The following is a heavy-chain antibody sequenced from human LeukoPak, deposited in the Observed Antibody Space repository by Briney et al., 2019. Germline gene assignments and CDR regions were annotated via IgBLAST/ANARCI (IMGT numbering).Heavy chain of an antibody. V-gene: IGHV3-53*01. D-gene: IGHD2-2*01. CDR3: SAAHDRYYYYGMDV. CDR1: GFTVSSNY. Sequence: GGSLRLSCAASGFTVSSNYMSWVRQAPGKGLERVSVIYSGGSTYYADSVKGRFTISRDNSKNTLYLQMNSLRAEDTAVYYCSAAHDRYYYYGMDVWGKGTTVTVSS. J-gene: IGHJ6*04. CDR2: IYSGGST.